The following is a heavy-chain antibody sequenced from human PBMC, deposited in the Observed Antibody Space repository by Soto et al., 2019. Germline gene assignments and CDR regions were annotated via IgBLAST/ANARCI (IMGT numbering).Heavy chain of an antibody. V-gene: IGHV1-69*06. J-gene: IGHJ6*02. D-gene: IGHD3-10*01. Sequence: QMQLVQSGAEVKKPGSSVKVSCKASGGTFSSYAISWVRQAPGQGLEWLGEIIHIFGTTKYAQNLQGRVTLTADKSTSEAYMEVSSLGSEDTAVYYCAREGRVTKGRAVIRSGMDVWGQGTTVTVSS. CDR2: IIHIFGTT. CDR1: GGTFSSYA. CDR3: AREGRVTKGRAVIRSGMDV.